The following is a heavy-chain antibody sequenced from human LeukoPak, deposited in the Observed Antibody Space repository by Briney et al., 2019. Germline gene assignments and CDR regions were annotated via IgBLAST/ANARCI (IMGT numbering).Heavy chain of an antibody. CDR1: GYTSTSYG. J-gene: IGHJ5*02. CDR2: ISAYNGNT. CDR3: ARDRDYDILTGFENWFDP. D-gene: IGHD3-9*01. Sequence: ASVKVSCKASGYTSTSYGISWVRQAPGQGFEWMGWISAYNGNTNYAQKLQGRVTMTTDTSTSTAYMELRSLRSDDTAVYYCARDRDYDILTGFENWFDPWGQGTLVTVSS. V-gene: IGHV1-18*04.